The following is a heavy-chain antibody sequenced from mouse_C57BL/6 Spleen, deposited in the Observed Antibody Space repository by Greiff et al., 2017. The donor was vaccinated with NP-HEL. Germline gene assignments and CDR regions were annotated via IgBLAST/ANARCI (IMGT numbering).Heavy chain of an antibody. CDR1: GYSITSGYY. CDR3: ARDGNYPFAY. J-gene: IGHJ3*01. V-gene: IGHV3-6*01. D-gene: IGHD2-1*01. Sequence: VQLQQSGPGLVKPSQSLSLTCSVTGYSITSGYYWNWIRQFPGNKLEWMGYISYDGSNNYNPSLKNRISITRDTSKNQFFLKLNSVTTEDTATYYCARDGNYPFAYWGQGTLVTVSA. CDR2: ISYDGSN.